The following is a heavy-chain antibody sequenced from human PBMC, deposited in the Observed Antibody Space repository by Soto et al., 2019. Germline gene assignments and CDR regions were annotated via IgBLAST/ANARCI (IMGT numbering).Heavy chain of an antibody. CDR3: ARGRGNNWNYIYYYYGMDV. J-gene: IGHJ6*02. V-gene: IGHV4-34*01. D-gene: IGHD1-7*01. CDR2: INHSGST. CDR1: GGSFSGYY. Sequence: QVQLQQWGAGLLKPSETLSLTCAVYGGSFSGYYWSWIRQPPGKGREWIGEINHSGSTNYNPSLKSRVTISVDTSKNQFSLKLSSVTAADTAVYYCARGRGNNWNYIYYYYGMDVWGQGTTVTVSS.